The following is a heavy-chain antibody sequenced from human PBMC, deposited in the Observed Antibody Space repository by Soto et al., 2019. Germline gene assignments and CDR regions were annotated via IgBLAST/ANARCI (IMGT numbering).Heavy chain of an antibody. CDR2: VSPSHAGT. Sequence: QEHLLQSGAEVRRPGASVRISCETSESSFKTSYIYWVRQAPGQRPEWMGMVSPSHAGTSFSQKFHDRLTLTRDPSTNTVHMQLSGLTSEDSATYYCATSRGGQGWLQPFDSWGQGTLVTVSS. D-gene: IGHD3-10*01. V-gene: IGHV1-46*02. CDR1: ESSFKTSY. J-gene: IGHJ4*02. CDR3: ATSRGGQGWLQPFDS.